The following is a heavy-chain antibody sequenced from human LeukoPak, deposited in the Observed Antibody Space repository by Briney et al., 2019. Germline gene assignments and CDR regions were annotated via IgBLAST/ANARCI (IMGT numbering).Heavy chain of an antibody. Sequence: GGSLRLSCAAPGFTFSSYSMSWVRQAPGKGLEWVSSISSSSSYIYYADSVKGRFTISRDNAKNSLYLQMNSLRAEDTAVYYCARVKLPAATYYYYMDVWGKGTTVTVSS. D-gene: IGHD2-2*01. V-gene: IGHV3-21*01. CDR1: GFTFSSYS. CDR3: ARVKLPAATYYYYMDV. CDR2: ISSSSSYI. J-gene: IGHJ6*03.